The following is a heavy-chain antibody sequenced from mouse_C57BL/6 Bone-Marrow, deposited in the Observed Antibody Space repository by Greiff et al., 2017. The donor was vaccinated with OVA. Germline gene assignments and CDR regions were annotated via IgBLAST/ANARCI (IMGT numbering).Heavy chain of an antibody. CDR3: ARRRIYYYGSSPYFDY. D-gene: IGHD1-1*01. Sequence: EVQGVESGPELVKPGASVKIPCKASGYTFTDYNMDWVKQSPGKSLEWIGDINPNNGGTIYNQKFKGKATLTVDKSSSTASMELRSLTSEDTAVYYCARRRIYYYGSSPYFDYWGQGTTLTVSS. CDR2: INPNNGGT. CDR1: GYTFTDYN. J-gene: IGHJ2*01. V-gene: IGHV1-18*01.